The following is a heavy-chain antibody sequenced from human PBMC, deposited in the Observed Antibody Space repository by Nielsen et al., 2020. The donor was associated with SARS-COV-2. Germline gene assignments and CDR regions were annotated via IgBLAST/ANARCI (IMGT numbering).Heavy chain of an antibody. Sequence: SETLSLTCAVSGGSISSGGYSWSWIRQPPGKGLEWIGYIYHSGSTYYNPSLKSRVTISVDRSKNQFSLKLSSVTAADTAVYYCARAHVDTAMLAYWGQGTLVTVSS. CDR1: GGSISSGGYS. V-gene: IGHV4-30-2*01. CDR2: IYHSGST. D-gene: IGHD5-18*01. CDR3: ARAHVDTAMLAY. J-gene: IGHJ4*02.